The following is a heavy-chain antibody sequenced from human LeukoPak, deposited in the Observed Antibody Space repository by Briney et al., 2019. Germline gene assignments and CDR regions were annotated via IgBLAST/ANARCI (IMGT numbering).Heavy chain of an antibody. V-gene: IGHV3-23*01. CDR2: ISGGGGST. J-gene: IGHJ5*02. D-gene: IGHD3-3*02. CDR1: GFTFNRYA. Sequence: PGGSLRLSCAGSGFTFNRYAMSWVHQAPAKGLEWISAISGGGGSTYYADSVKGRFTISRDNSKNTLYLQMSTLRADDTAVYSRKKTSGPAILELLYPWGQGTLVTVSS. CDR3: KKTSGPAILELLYP.